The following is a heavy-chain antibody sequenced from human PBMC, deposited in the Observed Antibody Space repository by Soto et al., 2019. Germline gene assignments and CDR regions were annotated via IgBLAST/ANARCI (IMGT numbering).Heavy chain of an antibody. J-gene: IGHJ4*02. CDR1: GFTFSSYA. V-gene: IGHV3-23*01. D-gene: IGHD2-2*01. CDR2: ISGSGGST. CDR3: AKSNSYCRSTSCYDF. Sequence: GGSLRLSCAASGFTFSSYAMSWVRQTPGKGLEWVSAISGSGGSTYYADSVKGRFTISRDNSRNTRYLQMNSLRAEDTAVYYCAKSNSYCRSTSCYDFWGQATMVTVS.